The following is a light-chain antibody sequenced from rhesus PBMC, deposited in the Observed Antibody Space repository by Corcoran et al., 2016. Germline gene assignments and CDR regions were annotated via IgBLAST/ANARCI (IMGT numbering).Light chain of an antibody. CDR2: GAS. CDR1: QSVGSY. V-gene: IGKV3-24*04. J-gene: IGKJ3*01. CDR3: QQGTNLST. Sequence: ETVVTQSPATLALSPGERATLSCRASQSVGSYLAWYQQKPGQAPRLLIYGASSRATGIPDRFSGSGSGTDFTLTISSLEPEDVGISYCQQGTNLSTFGPGTKLDIK.